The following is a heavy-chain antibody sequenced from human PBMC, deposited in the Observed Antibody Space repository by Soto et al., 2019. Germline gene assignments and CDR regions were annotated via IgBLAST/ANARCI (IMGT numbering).Heavy chain of an antibody. V-gene: IGHV3-20*02. J-gene: IGHJ5*02. CDR1: GFFFDDYG. D-gene: IGHD2-2*01. CDR2: INWNGAGI. CDR3: AREGCSSTTCPDWFDP. Sequence: GGSLRLSFAASGFFFDDYGLSWVRQTPEEGLEWVSGINWNGAGIGYADSVKGRFTISRDNAKNSLYLQMNSLRVEDTAFYHCAREGCSSTTCPDWFDPWGHGTLVTVSS.